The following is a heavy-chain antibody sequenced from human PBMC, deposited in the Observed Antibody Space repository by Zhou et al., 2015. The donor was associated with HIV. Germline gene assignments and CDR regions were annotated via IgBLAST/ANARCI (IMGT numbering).Heavy chain of an antibody. J-gene: IGHJ4*02. CDR2: IIPVFGTA. D-gene: IGHD3-3*02. Sequence: QVQLVQSGAEVKKPGSSVKVSCLASGATFGYYAISWVRQAPGQGLEWMGGIIPVFGTANYAQKFQGRVSITADRSTSTAYMELRSLTSEDTAEYYCARRSDISDYFDYWGQGTLVTVSS. V-gene: IGHV1-69*06. CDR1: GATFGYYA. CDR3: ARRSDISDYFDY.